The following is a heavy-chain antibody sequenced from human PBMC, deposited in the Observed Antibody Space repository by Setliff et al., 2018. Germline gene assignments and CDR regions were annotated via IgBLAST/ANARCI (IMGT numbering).Heavy chain of an antibody. CDR3: ASCRYQVPYDY. D-gene: IGHD2-2*01. Sequence: SETLSLTCAAYGGTFSGYYWTWIRQPPGKGLEWVGEINHRGSTTYNPSLKSRVTISVDTSKDQFSLKVISMTAADTAVYYCASCRYQVPYDYWGQGILVTVPS. V-gene: IGHV4-34*01. CDR1: GGTFSGYY. J-gene: IGHJ4*02. CDR2: INHRGST.